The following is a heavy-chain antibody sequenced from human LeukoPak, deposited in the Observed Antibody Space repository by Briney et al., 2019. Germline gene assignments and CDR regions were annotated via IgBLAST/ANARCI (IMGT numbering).Heavy chain of an antibody. CDR2: IYCSGST. CDR3: ARGGRITMTHVQNWFDP. V-gene: IGHV4-59*01. CDR1: GGSISSYY. Sequence: PSETLSLTCTVSGGSISSYYWSWIRQPPGKGLEWIGYIYCSGSTNYNPSLKSRVTISVDTSKNQFSLKLSSVTAADTAVYYCARGGRITMTHVQNWFDPWGQGTLVTVSS. J-gene: IGHJ5*02. D-gene: IGHD3-22*01.